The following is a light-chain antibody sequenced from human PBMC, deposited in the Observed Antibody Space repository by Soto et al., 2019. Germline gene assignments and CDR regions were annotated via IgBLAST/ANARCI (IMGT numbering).Light chain of an antibody. CDR1: SRDVGDYNS. V-gene: IGLV2-14*01. J-gene: IGLJ1*01. CDR2: EVS. CDR3: SSYASGSIYV. Sequence: QSVLAQPASVSGSPGQSITISCTGTSRDVGDYNSVSWYQQHPGKAPKLLIFEVSDRPSGVSNRFSGSKSGNTASLTISGLQPEDEADYYCSSYASGSIYVFGTGTKVTVL.